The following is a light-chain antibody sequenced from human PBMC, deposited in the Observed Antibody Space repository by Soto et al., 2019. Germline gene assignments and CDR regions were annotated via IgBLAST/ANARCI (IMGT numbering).Light chain of an antibody. V-gene: IGKV3-20*01. CDR3: QQYGGSPRT. CDR2: GTS. J-gene: IGKJ1*01. CDR1: QSVSRGSQSVSSSSY. Sequence: IVLTQSPGTLSLSPGERATLSCRASQSVSRGSQSVSSSSYLAWYQQKPGQAPRLLIFGTSTRATGIPDRFSGSGSGTDFTLTISRLEPEDFAVYYCQQYGGSPRTFGQGTKVDIK.